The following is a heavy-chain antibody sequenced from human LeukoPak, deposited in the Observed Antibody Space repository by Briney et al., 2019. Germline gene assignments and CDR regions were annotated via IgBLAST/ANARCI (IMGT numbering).Heavy chain of an antibody. V-gene: IGHV3-30*01. CDR2: ISYDGSNK. Sequence: GGSLRLSCAASGFTFSRYAMHWVRQAPGKGLEWVAVISYDGSNKYYADSVRGRFTISRDNSKNTLYLQMNSLRAEDTAVYYCARDGLRDGYNFGYMDVWGKGTTVTVSS. CDR1: GFTFSRYA. D-gene: IGHD5-24*01. CDR3: ARDGLRDGYNFGYMDV. J-gene: IGHJ6*03.